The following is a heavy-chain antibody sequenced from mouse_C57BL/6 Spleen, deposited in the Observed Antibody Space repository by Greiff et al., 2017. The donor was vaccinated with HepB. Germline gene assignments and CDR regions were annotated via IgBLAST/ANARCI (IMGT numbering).Heavy chain of an antibody. V-gene: IGHV2-4*01. J-gene: IGHJ1*03. D-gene: IGHD1-1*01. Sequence: QVQLKQSGPGLVQPSQSLSITCTVSGFSLTSYGVHWVRQPPGKGLEWLGVIWSGGSTDYNAAFISRLSISKDNSKSQVFVKMNSLQADDTAIYYCAKTITTVGDFDVWGTGTTVTVSS. CDR1: GFSLTSYG. CDR2: IWSGGST. CDR3: AKTITTVGDFDV.